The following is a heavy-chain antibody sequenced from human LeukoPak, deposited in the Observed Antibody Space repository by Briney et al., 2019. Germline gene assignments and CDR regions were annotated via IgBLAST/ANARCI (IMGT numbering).Heavy chain of an antibody. CDR2: IYNSATT. V-gene: IGHV4-4*07. D-gene: IGHD3-10*01. CDR3: RGSYGSGRKRFDY. J-gene: IGHJ4*02. CDR1: GDSIRSHY. Sequence: PSETLSLTCTVSGDSIRSHYCAWIRQSPGKGLEWIGHIYNSATTDYNPSLKSRVTMSVDTSKNQFSLKLSSVTAADTAVYYCRGSYGSGRKRFDYWGQGTLVTVSS.